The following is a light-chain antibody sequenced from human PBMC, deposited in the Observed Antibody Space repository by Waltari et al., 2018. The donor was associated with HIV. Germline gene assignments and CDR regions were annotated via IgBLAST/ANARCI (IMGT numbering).Light chain of an antibody. CDR2: DAS. CDR1: LGVNNY. V-gene: IGKV3-20*01. J-gene: IGKJ1*01. CDR3: QQYGSSPT. Sequence: TQSPGTLSLSPWESATLSCRASLGVNNYLAWYRQTPGQAPRLLIYDASNRAPDIPDRFSGSGAGTDFTLTISRLEPEDFAVFYCQQYGSSPTFGQGTKVQI.